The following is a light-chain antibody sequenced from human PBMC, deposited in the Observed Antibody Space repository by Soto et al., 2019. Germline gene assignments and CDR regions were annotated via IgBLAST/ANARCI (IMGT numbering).Light chain of an antibody. V-gene: IGKV3-15*01. CDR2: GAF. CDR3: QQYNDWPLT. CDR1: QSIRSG. Sequence: EIVLTQSPATLSLSPGERATLSCRASQSIRSGLAWYQQKPGQAPSLLIYGAFTRATGIPARFSGTGSGTEFTLTISSLQSEDFALYYCQQYNDWPLTFGQGTKVDI. J-gene: IGKJ1*01.